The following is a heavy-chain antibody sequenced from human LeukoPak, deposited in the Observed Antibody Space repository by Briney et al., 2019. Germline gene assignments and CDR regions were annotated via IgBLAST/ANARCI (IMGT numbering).Heavy chain of an antibody. D-gene: IGHD6-13*01. V-gene: IGHV1-8*02. J-gene: IGHJ5*02. CDR3: ARDHRVPGIAAAGTYNWFDP. CDR2: MNPNSGNT. CDR1: GYTFTSYD. Sequence: GASVKVSCKASGYTFTSYDINWVRQATGQGLEWMGWMNPNSGNTGYAQRFQGRVTMTRDTSISTAYMELSRLRSDDTAVYYCARDHRVPGIAAAGTYNWFDPWGQGTLVTVSS.